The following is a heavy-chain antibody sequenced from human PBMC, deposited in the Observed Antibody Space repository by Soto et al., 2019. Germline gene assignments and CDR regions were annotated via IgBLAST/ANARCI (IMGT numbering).Heavy chain of an antibody. Sequence: ASGKVSCKASGYTFTSYGISWVRQAPGQGLEWMGWISAYNGNTNYAQKLQGRVTMTTDTSTSTAYMELSSLRSEDTAVYYCAREGTRNYYGMDVWGQGTRVTVSS. V-gene: IGHV1-18*01. CDR2: ISAYNGNT. D-gene: IGHD1-1*01. J-gene: IGHJ6*02. CDR1: GYTFTSYG. CDR3: AREGTRNYYGMDV.